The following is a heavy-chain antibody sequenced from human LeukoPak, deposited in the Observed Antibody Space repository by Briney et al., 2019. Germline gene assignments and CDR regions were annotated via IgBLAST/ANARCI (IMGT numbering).Heavy chain of an antibody. D-gene: IGHD3-22*01. CDR3: ARDPLAYYYDSSGSQPGGY. CDR1: GFTFSSYE. Sequence: GGSLRLSCAASGFTFSSYEMNWVRQAPGKGLEWLSYITGSDGTVYYADSVKGRFTISRDNAKNSLYLQMNSLTDEDTAIYYCARDPLAYYYDSSGSQPGGYWGQRTLVTVSS. V-gene: IGHV3-48*03. CDR2: ITGSDGTV. J-gene: IGHJ4*02.